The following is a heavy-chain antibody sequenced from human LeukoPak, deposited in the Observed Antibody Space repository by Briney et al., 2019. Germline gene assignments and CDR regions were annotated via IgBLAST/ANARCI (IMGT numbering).Heavy chain of an antibody. CDR1: GFTFSSYA. CDR2: ISGSGGST. CDR3: AKEPLFSSGWYVY. Sequence: GSLRLSCAASGFTFSSYAMSWVRQAPGKGLEWVSSISGSGGSTYYAGSVKGRFTISRDNSKNTLYLQMNSLRAEDTAVYYCAKEPLFSSGWYVYWGQGTLVTVSS. J-gene: IGHJ4*02. V-gene: IGHV3-23*01. D-gene: IGHD6-19*01.